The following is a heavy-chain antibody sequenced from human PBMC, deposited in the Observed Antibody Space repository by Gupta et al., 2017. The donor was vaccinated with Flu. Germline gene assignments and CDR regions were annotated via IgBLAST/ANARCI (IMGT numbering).Heavy chain of an antibody. CDR1: GFTFSSYS. J-gene: IGHJ4*02. D-gene: IGHD1-26*01. CDR2: ISSSSSYI. Sequence: EGQLVESGGGLVKPGGSLRLACATSGFTFSSYSMNWVRQVPGKGLEWVSSISSSSSYIYYADSVKGRFTISRDNAKTSVFLQMNSLRAEDTAVYYCTRAWGGSYWYFDYWGQGTLVTVSS. CDR3: TRAWGGSYWYFDY. V-gene: IGHV3-21*01.